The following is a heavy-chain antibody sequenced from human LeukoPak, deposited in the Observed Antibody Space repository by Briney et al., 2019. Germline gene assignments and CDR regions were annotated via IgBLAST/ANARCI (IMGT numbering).Heavy chain of an antibody. V-gene: IGHV5-51*01. Sequence: GESLKISYKGSGCSFTSYWIGWVRQMPGKGLEWMGIIYPGDSGTRYSPSFQGQVTISADKSISTAYLQWNSLKASDTAMYYCARAVVYSSGWYGWYWGQGTLVTVSS. D-gene: IGHD6-19*01. CDR3: ARAVVYSSGWYGWY. J-gene: IGHJ4*02. CDR2: IYPGDSGT. CDR1: GCSFTSYW.